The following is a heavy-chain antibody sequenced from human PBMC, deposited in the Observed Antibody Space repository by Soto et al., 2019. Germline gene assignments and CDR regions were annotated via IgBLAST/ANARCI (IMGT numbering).Heavy chain of an antibody. CDR3: ARGSEYYYDSSGYDDAFDI. J-gene: IGHJ3*02. CDR1: GGTFSSYA. V-gene: IGHV1-69*06. D-gene: IGHD3-22*01. Sequence: QVQLVQSGAEVKKPGSSVKVSCKASGGTFSSYAISWVRQAPGQGLEWMGGIIPIFGTANYAQKFQGRVTITADKYTSTAYMELSSLRSEDTAVYYCARGSEYYYDSSGYDDAFDIWGQGTMVTVSS. CDR2: IIPIFGTA.